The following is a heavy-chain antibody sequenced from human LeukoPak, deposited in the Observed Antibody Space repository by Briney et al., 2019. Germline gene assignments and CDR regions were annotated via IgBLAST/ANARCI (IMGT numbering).Heavy chain of an antibody. Sequence: AGRSLRLSCAASGFTFSSYGIHWVRQAPGKGLEWVAVISYDGSNKYYADSVKGRFTISRDNSKNTLYLQMNSLRAEDTAVYYCAKVSAGRGRWFDPWGQGTLVTVSS. CDR1: GFTFSSYG. CDR2: ISYDGSNK. J-gene: IGHJ5*02. D-gene: IGHD2-15*01. V-gene: IGHV3-30*18. CDR3: AKVSAGRGRWFDP.